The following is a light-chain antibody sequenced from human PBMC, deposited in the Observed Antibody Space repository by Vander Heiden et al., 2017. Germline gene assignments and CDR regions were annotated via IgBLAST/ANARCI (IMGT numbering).Light chain of an antibody. CDR1: SSTIGAGYD. CDR2: GNS. J-gene: IGLJ3*02. CDR3: QSYDSSLSGSWV. V-gene: IGLV1-40*01. Sequence: QSVLTQPPSVSGAPGQRVTISCTGSSSTIGAGYDVHWYQQLPGTAPKLLSYGNSNRPSGVPDRFSGSKSGTSASLAISGLQAEDEADYYCQSYDSSLSGSWVFGGGTKLTVL.